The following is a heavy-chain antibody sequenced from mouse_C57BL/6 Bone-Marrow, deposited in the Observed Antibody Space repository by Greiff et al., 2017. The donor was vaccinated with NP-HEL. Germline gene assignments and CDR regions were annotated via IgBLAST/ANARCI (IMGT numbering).Heavy chain of an antibody. CDR3: ALDCYYPYYFDY. J-gene: IGHJ2*01. V-gene: IGHV1-7*01. CDR1: GYTFTSYW. Sequence: QVQLQQSGAELAKPGASVKLSCKASGYTFTSYWMHWVKQRPGQGLEWIGYINPSSGYTKYNQKFKDKATLTADKSYSTAYMQLSSLTYEDSAVYYCALDCYYPYYFDYWGQGTTLTVAS. D-gene: IGHD2-3*01. CDR2: INPSSGYT.